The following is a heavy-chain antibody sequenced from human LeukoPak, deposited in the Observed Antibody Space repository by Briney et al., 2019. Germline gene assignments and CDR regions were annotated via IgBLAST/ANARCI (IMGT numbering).Heavy chain of an antibody. V-gene: IGHV1-18*01. Sequence: ASVKVSCKASGYTFTSYGISWVRQAPGQGLEWMGWISANNGNTNYAQKLQGRVTMTTDTSTSTAYMELRSLRSDDTAVYYCARRLMVYARVYGMDVWGQGTTVTVSS. J-gene: IGHJ6*02. D-gene: IGHD2-8*01. CDR1: GYTFTSYG. CDR3: ARRLMVYARVYGMDV. CDR2: ISANNGNT.